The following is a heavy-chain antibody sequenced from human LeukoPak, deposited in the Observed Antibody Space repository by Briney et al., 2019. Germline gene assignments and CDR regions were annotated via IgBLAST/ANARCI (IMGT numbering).Heavy chain of an antibody. CDR2: ISYSGST. CDR3: AGVGGRTVTSYYFNY. CDR1: GGSISSYY. J-gene: IGHJ4*02. Sequence: SETLSLTCTVSGGSISSYYWSWIRQPPGKGLEWIGYISYSGSTNYNPSLKSRVTISVDTSKNQFSLKLNSVIAADTAVHFCAGVGGRTVTSYYFNYCGQGTLVTVSS. D-gene: IGHD4-17*01. V-gene: IGHV4-59*01.